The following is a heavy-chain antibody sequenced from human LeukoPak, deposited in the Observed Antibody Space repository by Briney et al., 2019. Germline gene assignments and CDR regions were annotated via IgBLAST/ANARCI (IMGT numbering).Heavy chain of an antibody. J-gene: IGHJ3*02. D-gene: IGHD6-13*01. Sequence: SETLSLTCSVSGVXISSYYCSWIRQPPGKGLEWIGYSYYSGSTNYRPSLKSRVTISVDTSKNQFSLKLTSVTAADTAVYYCARHFAAAGTHAFDIWGQGTMVTVSS. CDR2: SYYSGST. V-gene: IGHV4-59*08. CDR3: ARHFAAAGTHAFDI. CDR1: GVXISSYY.